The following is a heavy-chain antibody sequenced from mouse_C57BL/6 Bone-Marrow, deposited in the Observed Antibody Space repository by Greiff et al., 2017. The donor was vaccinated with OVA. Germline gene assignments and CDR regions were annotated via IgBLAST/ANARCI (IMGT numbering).Heavy chain of an antibody. Sequence: QVQLQQSGPELVKPGASVKISCKASGYAFSSSWMHWVKQRPGTGLEWIGRIYPGDGDTKYNGKFKGKATLTADKSSSTAYMQLSSLTSEDSAVYFCARRGDDYDVLFAYWGQGTLVTVSA. CDR3: ARRGDDYDVLFAY. D-gene: IGHD2-4*01. CDR1: GYAFSSSW. V-gene: IGHV1-82*01. CDR2: IYPGDGDT. J-gene: IGHJ3*01.